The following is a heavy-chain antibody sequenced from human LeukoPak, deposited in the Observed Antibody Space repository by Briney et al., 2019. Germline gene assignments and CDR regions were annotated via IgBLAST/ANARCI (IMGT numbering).Heavy chain of an antibody. J-gene: IGHJ5*02. CDR2: IRSKAYGGTT. CDR1: GFTFGDYA. Sequence: GGSLRLSCTASGFTFGDYAMSWVRQAPGKGLEWVGFIRSKAYGGTTEYAASVKGRFTISRDDSKSIAYLQMNSLKTEDTAVYYCTRRLAAAGRGGFDPWGQGTLVTVSS. D-gene: IGHD6-13*01. V-gene: IGHV3-49*04. CDR3: TRRLAAAGRGGFDP.